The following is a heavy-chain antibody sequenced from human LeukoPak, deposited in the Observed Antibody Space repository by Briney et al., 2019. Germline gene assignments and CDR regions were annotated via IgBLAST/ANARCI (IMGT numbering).Heavy chain of an antibody. Sequence: GGSLRLSCAASGFTFSDYYMSWIRQAPGKGLEWVSYISSSGSTIYYADSVKGRFTISRDNAKNSLYLQMNSLRAEDTAVYCCARDRIYYDSSGYARFDYWGQGTLVTVSS. CDR1: GFTFSDYY. D-gene: IGHD3-22*01. CDR2: ISSSGSTI. CDR3: ARDRIYYDSSGYARFDY. J-gene: IGHJ4*02. V-gene: IGHV3-11*01.